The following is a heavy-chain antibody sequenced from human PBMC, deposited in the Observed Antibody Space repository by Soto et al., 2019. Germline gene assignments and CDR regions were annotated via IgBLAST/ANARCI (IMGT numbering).Heavy chain of an antibody. D-gene: IGHD3-16*01. CDR2: IYYRGSA. CDR3: ARINGYFDL. V-gene: IGHV4-39*01. CDR1: GGSISSSSYY. Sequence: QLQLQESGPGLVKPSETLSLTCTVSGGSISSSSYYWGWIRQPPGKGLKWIGSIYYRGSAYYNPHLKSRVTISVDTSKNQFSLKLSSVTAADTAVYYCARINGYFDLWGRGTLITVSS. J-gene: IGHJ2*01.